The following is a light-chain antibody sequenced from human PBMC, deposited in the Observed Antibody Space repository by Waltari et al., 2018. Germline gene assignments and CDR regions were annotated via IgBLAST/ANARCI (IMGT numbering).Light chain of an antibody. Sequence: EIVVTQSPLSLPVTPGEPASISCRSSQSLLHSNGYNYLDWYLQKPGQSPQLLIYLVSTRVSGVPDRFSGSGSGTDFTLKINRVEAEDVGVYYCKQALQTPRTFGQGTKLEIK. CDR3: KQALQTPRT. CDR1: QSLLHSNGYNY. V-gene: IGKV2-28*01. J-gene: IGKJ2*01. CDR2: LVS.